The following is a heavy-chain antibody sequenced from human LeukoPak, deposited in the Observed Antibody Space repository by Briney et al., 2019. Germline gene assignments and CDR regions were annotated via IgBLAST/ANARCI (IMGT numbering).Heavy chain of an antibody. Sequence: GGSLRLSCAASGFTFSDYYMSWIRQAPGKGLEWVSYISSSGSAIYYADSVKGRFTISRDNAKNSLYLQMNSLRAEDTAVYYCAGAQDSSSWYDYFDYWGQGTLVTVSS. CDR3: AGAQDSSSWYDYFDY. CDR2: ISSSGSAI. J-gene: IGHJ4*02. V-gene: IGHV3-11*01. CDR1: GFTFSDYY. D-gene: IGHD6-13*01.